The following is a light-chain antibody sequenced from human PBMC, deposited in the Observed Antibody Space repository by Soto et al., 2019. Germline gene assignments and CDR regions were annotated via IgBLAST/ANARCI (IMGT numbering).Light chain of an antibody. CDR2: DTS. V-gene: IGKV3-20*01. J-gene: IGKJ1*01. CDR1: QSVSNSY. Sequence: EIVLTQSPGTLSLSPGESATLSCRASQSVSNSYLAWYQQKPGQAPRLVISDTSDRATGIPDRLSGSGSGTDFTLTISRMEPEDFAVYYCQQYDSPWTFGQGTKVDI. CDR3: QQYDSPWT.